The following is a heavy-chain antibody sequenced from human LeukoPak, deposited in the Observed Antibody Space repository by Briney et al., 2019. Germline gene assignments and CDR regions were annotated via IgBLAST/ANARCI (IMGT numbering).Heavy chain of an antibody. D-gene: IGHD6-19*01. CDR2: IKQDGSEK. J-gene: IGHJ4*02. V-gene: IGHV3-7*01. Sequence: GSLRLSCAASGFTFSSYWMSWVRQAPGKGLEWVANIKQDGSEKYYVDSVKGRFTISRDNAKNSLYLQMNSLRAEDTAVYYCAGEYSSGWYSYFDYWGQGTLVTVSS. CDR1: GFTFSSYW. CDR3: AGEYSSGWYSYFDY.